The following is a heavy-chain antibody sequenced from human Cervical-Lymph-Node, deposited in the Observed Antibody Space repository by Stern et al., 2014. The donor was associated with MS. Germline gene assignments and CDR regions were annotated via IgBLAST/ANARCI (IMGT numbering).Heavy chain of an antibody. Sequence: EVQLVESGGGLVQPGGSLKVSCAASGFTFSASGIHWVRQAPGKGLELVGRIRNKGKNSATSYAVSVKGRFTISRDDSKNTAYLHMSSLKVEDTAVYYCAPSSAIWGRGTMVTVSS. CDR3: APSSAI. J-gene: IGHJ3*02. V-gene: IGHV3-73*01. CDR2: IRNKGKNSAT. CDR1: GFTFSASG.